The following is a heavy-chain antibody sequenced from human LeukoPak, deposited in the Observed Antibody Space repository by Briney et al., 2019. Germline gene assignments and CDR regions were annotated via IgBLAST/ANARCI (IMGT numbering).Heavy chain of an antibody. CDR2: IYTSGST. D-gene: IGHD2-2*01. CDR3: ARLVGDIVVVPAAIGVGYYFDY. Sequence: SETLPLTCTVSGGSISSYYWSWIRQPAGKGLEWIGRIYTSGSTNYNPSLKSRVTMSVDTSKNQFSLKLSSVTAADTAVYYCARLVGDIVVVPAAIGVGYYFDYWGQGTLVTVSS. CDR1: GGSISSYY. V-gene: IGHV4-4*07. J-gene: IGHJ4*02.